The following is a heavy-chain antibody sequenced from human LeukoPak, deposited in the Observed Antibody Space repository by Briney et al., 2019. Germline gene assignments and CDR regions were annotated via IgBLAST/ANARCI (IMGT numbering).Heavy chain of an antibody. D-gene: IGHD3-22*01. V-gene: IGHV3-74*01. Sequence: PGGSLRLSCAASGFTFSSYWMHWVRQAPGKGLVGVSRINSDGSSTSYADSVKGRFTISRDNAKNTLYLQMNSLRAEDTAVYYCARGGYYDSSGYYFGFDYWGQGTLVTVSS. CDR2: INSDGSST. CDR3: ARGGYYDSSGYYFGFDY. J-gene: IGHJ4*02. CDR1: GFTFSSYW.